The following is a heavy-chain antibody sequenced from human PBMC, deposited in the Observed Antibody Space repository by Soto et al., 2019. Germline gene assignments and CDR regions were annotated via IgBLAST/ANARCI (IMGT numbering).Heavy chain of an antibody. CDR2: TNEDGTTT. V-gene: IGHV3-74*01. CDR3: TRDIGGGGGY. D-gene: IGHD3-10*01. J-gene: IGHJ4*02. Sequence: EVQLVESGGGLVQPGGSLRLSCEVSGFTFSSYWMHWVRQVPGKGLVWVSRTNEDGTTTNYADSVRGRFTISRDNAKKTLYLEMNSLRVDDRAVYYCTRDIGGGGGYWGQGTLVTVSS. CDR1: GFTFSSYW.